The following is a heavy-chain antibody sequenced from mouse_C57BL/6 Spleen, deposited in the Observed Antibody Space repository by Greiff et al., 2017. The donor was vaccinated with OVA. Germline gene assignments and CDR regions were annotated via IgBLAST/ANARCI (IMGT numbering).Heavy chain of an antibody. D-gene: IGHD1-1*01. CDR2: INPNNGGT. CDR1: GYTFTDYN. J-gene: IGHJ2*01. V-gene: IGHV1-22*01. CDR3: APLLRYYFDY. Sequence: EVQLQQSGPELVKPGASVKMSCKASGYTFTDYNLHWVKQSHGKSLEWIGYINPNNGGTSYNQKFKGKATLTVNKSSSTAYMELRSLTSEDSAVYYCAPLLRYYFDYWGQGTTLTVSS.